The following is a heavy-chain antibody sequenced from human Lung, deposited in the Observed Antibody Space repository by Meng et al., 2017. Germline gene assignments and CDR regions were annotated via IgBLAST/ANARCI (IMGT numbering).Heavy chain of an antibody. V-gene: IGHV3-74*01. D-gene: IGHD1-26*01. Sequence: EVQRVESGGGVVQPGGSRRLSWSASGFTFSSYWMHGVRQAPGTGLVWVSRINSDGSSTSYADSVKGRFTISRDNAKNTLYLQMNSLRAEDTAVYYCARDSGSYFDYWGQGILVTVSS. CDR1: GFTFSSYW. J-gene: IGHJ4*02. CDR2: INSDGSST. CDR3: ARDSGSYFDY.